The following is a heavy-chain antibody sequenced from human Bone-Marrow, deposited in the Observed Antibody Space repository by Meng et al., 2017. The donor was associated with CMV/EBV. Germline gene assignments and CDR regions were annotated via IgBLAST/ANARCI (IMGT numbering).Heavy chain of an antibody. CDR1: GFTFSSYA. D-gene: IGHD5-18*01. CDR3: AREPRGTRGYSLYGMDV. Sequence: ESLKISCAASGFTFSSYAMSWVRQAPGRGLKWVSVIHSDGNTYYADSVKGRFTISRDNSKNTLYLQLNSLRAEDTAVYYCAREPRGTRGYSLYGMDVWGQGTTVTVSS. J-gene: IGHJ6*02. CDR2: IHSDGNT. V-gene: IGHV3-53*01.